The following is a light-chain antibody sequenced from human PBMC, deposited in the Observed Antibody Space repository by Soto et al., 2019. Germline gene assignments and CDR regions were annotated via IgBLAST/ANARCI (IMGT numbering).Light chain of an antibody. CDR1: PDISNY. CDR2: DAS. Sequence: DIQMTQSPSSLSASVGDRVTITCQASPDISNYLNWYQKKPGKAPKLLIYDASNLETGVPSRFSGSGSGTDFTFTISSLQPEDIATYYWQQYDNLPITFGQGTRLEIK. V-gene: IGKV1-33*01. CDR3: QQYDNLPIT. J-gene: IGKJ5*01.